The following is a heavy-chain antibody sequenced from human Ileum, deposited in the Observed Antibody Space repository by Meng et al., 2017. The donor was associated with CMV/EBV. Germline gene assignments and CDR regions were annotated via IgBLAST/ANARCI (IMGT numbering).Heavy chain of an antibody. D-gene: IGHD5-18*01. CDR2: LHYSGST. V-gene: IGHV4-59*01. Sequence: GSLRLSCTVSGDSIGSSCWSWIRQPPGKGLEWIGYLHYSGSTDYNPSLKSRVTISRDTTKNQFSLKLSYVTAADTAVYFCARGHTLMVTPFDYWGQGTLVTVSS. CDR1: GDSIGSSC. J-gene: IGHJ4*02. CDR3: ARGHTLMVTPFDY.